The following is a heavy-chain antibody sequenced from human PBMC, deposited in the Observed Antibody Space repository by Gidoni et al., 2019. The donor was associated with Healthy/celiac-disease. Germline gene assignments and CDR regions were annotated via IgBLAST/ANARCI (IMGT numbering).Heavy chain of an antibody. J-gene: IGHJ4*02. V-gene: IGHV3-30*18. CDR1: GFTFSSYG. CDR3: AKDNYYDSSGSAFDY. CDR2: ISYDGSNK. D-gene: IGHD3-22*01. Sequence: QVQLVESGGGVVQPGRSLRLPCAASGFTFSSYGMHWVRQAQGKGLEWVSVISYDGSNKYYADSVKGRFTISRDNSKNTLYLQMNSLRAEDTAVYYCAKDNYYDSSGSAFDYWGQGTLVTVSS.